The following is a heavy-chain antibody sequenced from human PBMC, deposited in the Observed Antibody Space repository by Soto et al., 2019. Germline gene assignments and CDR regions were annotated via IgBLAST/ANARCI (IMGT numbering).Heavy chain of an antibody. Sequence: QVQLVESGGGVVQPGRSLRLSCAASGFTFSSYAMHWVRQAPGKGLEWVAVISYDGSNKYYADSVKGRFTISRDNSKNTLYLQMNSLRAEDTAVYYCARAPLYERVMVEGDAFDTWGQGTMVTVSS. CDR1: GFTFSSYA. CDR3: ARAPLYERVMVEGDAFDT. J-gene: IGHJ3*02. V-gene: IGHV3-30-3*01. D-gene: IGHD2-8*01. CDR2: ISYDGSNK.